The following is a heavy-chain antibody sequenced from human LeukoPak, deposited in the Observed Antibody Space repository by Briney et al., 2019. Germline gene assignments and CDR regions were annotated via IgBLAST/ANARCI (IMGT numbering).Heavy chain of an antibody. Sequence: SVKVSCKASGGTFSIYAISWERQAPGQGLERMGGIIPIFGTANYAQKFQGRVTITADESTSTAYMELSSLRSEDTAVYYCARAPGPLYWYFDLWGRGTLVTVSS. CDR3: ARAPGPLYWYFDL. V-gene: IGHV1-69*13. CDR2: IIPIFGTA. CDR1: GGTFSIYA. J-gene: IGHJ2*01.